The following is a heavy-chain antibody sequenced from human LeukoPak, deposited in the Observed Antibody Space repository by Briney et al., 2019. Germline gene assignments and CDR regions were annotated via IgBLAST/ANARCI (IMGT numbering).Heavy chain of an antibody. V-gene: IGHV3-7*01. CDR2: IRQDESER. CDR3: ARLSAYYYGSYFYYYMDV. D-gene: IGHD3-10*01. CDR1: GFSFSSYW. Sequence: GGSLRLSCAGSGFSFSSYWMTWVRHLPGKGPEWVANIRQDESERYFADSVKGRFTISRDNAKKSVYLHMSSLRAEDTALYYCARLSAYYYGSYFYYYMDVWGKGTTVTVSS. J-gene: IGHJ6*03.